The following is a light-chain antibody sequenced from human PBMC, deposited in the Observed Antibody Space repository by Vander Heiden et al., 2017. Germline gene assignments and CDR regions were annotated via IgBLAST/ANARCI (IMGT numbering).Light chain of an antibody. V-gene: IGKV1-33*01. Sequence: DIQMTQSPSSLSASVGDRVTITCQASQDITNYLSWYQQQPGKAPKLLIYDASNLETGVPSRFSGSGSGTDFTFTISSLQPEDIATYYCQQYDDLPITFGHGTRLEIK. CDR2: DAS. J-gene: IGKJ5*01. CDR3: QQYDDLPIT. CDR1: QDITNY.